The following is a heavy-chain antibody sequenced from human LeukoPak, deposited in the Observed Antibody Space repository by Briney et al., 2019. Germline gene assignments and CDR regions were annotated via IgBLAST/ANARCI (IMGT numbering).Heavy chain of an antibody. J-gene: IGHJ4*02. Sequence: GGSLRLSCAASGFTFSSSAMSWVRQAPGKGLEWVSVISGSGGSTYYADSVKGRFTISRDNSKNTLYLQMNSLRAEDTAVYYCAKDLTMITFGGVIVQFDYWGQGTLVTVSS. CDR2: ISGSGGST. CDR1: GFTFSSSA. CDR3: AKDLTMITFGGVIVQFDY. D-gene: IGHD3-16*02. V-gene: IGHV3-23*01.